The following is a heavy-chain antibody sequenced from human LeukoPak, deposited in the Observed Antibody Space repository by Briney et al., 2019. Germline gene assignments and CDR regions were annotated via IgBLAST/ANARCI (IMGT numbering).Heavy chain of an antibody. D-gene: IGHD5-12*01. CDR1: GGTFSSYA. CDR2: IIPILGIA. CDR3: ARDMVDIVATNYYYYYGMDV. Sequence: ASVKVSCKASGGTFSSYAISWVRQAPGQGLEWMGRIIPILGIANYAQKFQGRVTITADKSTSTAYMELSSLRSEDTAVYYCARDMVDIVATNYYYYYGMDVWGQGTTVTVSS. V-gene: IGHV1-69*04. J-gene: IGHJ6*02.